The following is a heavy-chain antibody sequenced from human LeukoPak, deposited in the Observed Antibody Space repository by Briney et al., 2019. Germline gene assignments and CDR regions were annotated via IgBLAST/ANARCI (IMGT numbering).Heavy chain of an antibody. CDR2: ISGSGGST. Sequence: GGSLRLSCAASGFTFSSYAMSWVRQAPGKGLEWVSAISGSGGSTYYADSVKGRFTISRDNSKNTLYLQMNSLRAEDTAVYYCARYCSSTSCNFDYWGQGTLVTVPS. D-gene: IGHD2-2*01. CDR3: ARYCSSTSCNFDY. CDR1: GFTFSSYA. J-gene: IGHJ4*02. V-gene: IGHV3-23*01.